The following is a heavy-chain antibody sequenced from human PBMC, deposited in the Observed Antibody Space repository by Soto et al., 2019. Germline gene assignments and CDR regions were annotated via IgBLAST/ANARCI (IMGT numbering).Heavy chain of an antibody. V-gene: IGHV4-38-2*02. CDR1: GYSMKTVYY. Sequence: SETLSLTCDVSGYSMKTVYYWGWIRQPPGKGLEWIGSMYHSGRTYNNPSLKSRVTISIDTSKNQLSLRLSSVTAADTAVYYCARDGGATLDYWGQGTRVTVSS. J-gene: IGHJ4*02. D-gene: IGHD1-26*01. CDR3: ARDGGATLDY. CDR2: MYHSGRT.